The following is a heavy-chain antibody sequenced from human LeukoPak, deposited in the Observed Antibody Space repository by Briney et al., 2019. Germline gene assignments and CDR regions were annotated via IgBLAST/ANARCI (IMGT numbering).Heavy chain of an antibody. CDR3: ARDLAGVVDY. CDR1: GGSISGTTHY. J-gene: IGHJ4*02. CDR2: IYYSGST. D-gene: IGHD3-3*01. Sequence: SETLSLTCTVSGGSISGTTHYWGWIRQPPGKGLEWSGSIYYSGSTYYNPSLKSRVTISVDTSKNQFSLKLSSVTAADTAVYYCARDLAGVVDYWGQGTLVTVSS. V-gene: IGHV4-39*07.